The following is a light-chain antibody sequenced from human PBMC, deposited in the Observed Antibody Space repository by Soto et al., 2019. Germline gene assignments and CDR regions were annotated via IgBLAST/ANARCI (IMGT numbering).Light chain of an antibody. CDR1: ETISTF. CDR2: ASS. CDR3: QQRSNWPPIT. J-gene: IGKJ5*01. Sequence: DIQLTQAPSSRCASLRGLVTITCPPSETISTFLNWYQHKPGKAPKLLISASSRLQSGVPSRFSGSGSGTDFTLTISSLEPEDFAVYYCQQRSNWPPITFGQGTRLEIK. V-gene: IGKV1-39*01.